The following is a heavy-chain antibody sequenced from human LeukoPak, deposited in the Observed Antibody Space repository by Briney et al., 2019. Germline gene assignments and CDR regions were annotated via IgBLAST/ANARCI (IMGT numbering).Heavy chain of an antibody. CDR3: ARGRLAAAGVFDY. D-gene: IGHD6-13*01. J-gene: IGHJ4*02. V-gene: IGHV4-34*01. CDR2: INHSGST. CDR1: GGSFSGYY. Sequence: SETLSLTCAVYGGSFSGYYWSWIRQPPGKGLEWIGEINHSGSTNYNPSLKSRVTISVDTSKNQFSLKLSSVTAADTAVYYCARGRLAAAGVFDYWGRGTLVTVSS.